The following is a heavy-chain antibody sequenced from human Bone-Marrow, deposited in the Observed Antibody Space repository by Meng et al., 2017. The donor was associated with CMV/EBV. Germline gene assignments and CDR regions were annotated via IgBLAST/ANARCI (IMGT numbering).Heavy chain of an antibody. CDR3: ARDGSGGSPYGPNRYYYYGMDV. V-gene: IGHV3-48*03. CDR2: ISSSGSTI. D-gene: IGHD2-15*01. J-gene: IGHJ6*02. Sequence: GESLKISCAASGFTFSSYEMNWVRQAPGKGLEWVSYISSSGSTIYYADSVKGRFTISRDNAKNSLYLQMNSPRAEDTAVYYCARDGSGGSPYGPNRYYYYGMDVWGQGTTVTVSS. CDR1: GFTFSSYE.